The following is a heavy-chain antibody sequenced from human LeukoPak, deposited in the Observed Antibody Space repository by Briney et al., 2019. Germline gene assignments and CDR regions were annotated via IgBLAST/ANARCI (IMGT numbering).Heavy chain of an antibody. J-gene: IGHJ4*02. CDR1: GFTFTSYG. D-gene: IGHD1-26*01. Sequence: GGSLRLSCAASGFTFTSYGMHWVRQAPGKGLEWVAFIRYDGSNKYYADSVKGRFTISRDNSKNTLYLQMNSLRAEDTAVYYCAKVRIVGATIYYFDYGGKGPLVTVSS. V-gene: IGHV3-30*02. CDR3: AKVRIVGATIYYFDY. CDR2: IRYDGSNK.